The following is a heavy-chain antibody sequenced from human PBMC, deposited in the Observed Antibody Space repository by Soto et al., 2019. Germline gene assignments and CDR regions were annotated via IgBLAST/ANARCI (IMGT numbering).Heavy chain of an antibody. Sequence: QVQLQESGPGLMKPSGTLSLTCAVSGGSITSNWWSWVRQAQGQGLEWIAEIFDTGSANYKPSLMSRLTISMDKSKNHLSLNLISVTGADTAVYYCLRHIAVSGTRGFDHSGQGTLVTVSS. V-gene: IGHV4-4*02. J-gene: IGHJ4*02. CDR2: IFDTGSA. CDR3: LRHIAVSGTRGFDH. D-gene: IGHD2-21*01. CDR1: GGSITSNW.